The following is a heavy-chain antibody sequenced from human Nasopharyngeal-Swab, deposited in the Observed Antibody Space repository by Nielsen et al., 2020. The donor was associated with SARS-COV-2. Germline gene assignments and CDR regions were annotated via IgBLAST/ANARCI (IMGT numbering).Heavy chain of an antibody. J-gene: IGHJ4*02. V-gene: IGHV3-33*01. D-gene: IGHD6-13*01. Sequence: GESLKISCAASGFTFSSYGMHWVRQAPGKGLEWVAVIWYDGSNKYYADSVKGRFTISRDNSKNTLFLQMNSLRAEDTAVYFCARVGYSSSWPQFDNWGQGTLVTVAS. CDR1: GFTFSSYG. CDR2: IWYDGSNK. CDR3: ARVGYSSSWPQFDN.